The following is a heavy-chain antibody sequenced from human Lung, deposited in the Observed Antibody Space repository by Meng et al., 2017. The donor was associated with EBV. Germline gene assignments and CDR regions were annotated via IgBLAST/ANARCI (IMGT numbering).Heavy chain of an antibody. Sequence: QVQLQQWGAGLLKPSETLSLTCAVYGGSFSGYHWSWIRQPPGKGLEWIGEINHSGSTNYNPSLKSRVTISVDTSKNQFSLKLSSVTAADTAVYYCAREERQLLGKGGFDTWGQGTLVTVSS. J-gene: IGHJ4*02. CDR2: INHSGST. CDR1: GGSFSGYH. CDR3: AREERQLLGKGGFDT. D-gene: IGHD2-2*01. V-gene: IGHV4-34*01.